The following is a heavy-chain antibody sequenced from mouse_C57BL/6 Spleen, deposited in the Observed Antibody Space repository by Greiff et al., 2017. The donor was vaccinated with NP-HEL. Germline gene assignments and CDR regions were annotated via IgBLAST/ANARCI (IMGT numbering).Heavy chain of an antibody. J-gene: IGHJ4*01. CDR2: IYPGSGST. D-gene: IGHD3-2*02. V-gene: IGHV1-55*01. Sequence: QVQLQQPGAELVKPRASVKMSCKASGYTFTSYWITWVKQRPGQGLEWIGDIYPGSGSTNYNEKFKSKATLTVDTSSSTAYMQLSSLTSEDSAVYYCAREGGLRLRAMDYWGQGTSVTVSS. CDR1: GYTFTSYW. CDR3: AREGGLRLRAMDY.